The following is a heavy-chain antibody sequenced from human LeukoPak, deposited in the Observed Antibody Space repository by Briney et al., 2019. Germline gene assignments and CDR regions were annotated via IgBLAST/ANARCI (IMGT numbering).Heavy chain of an antibody. CDR1: GGTFSSYA. Sequence: SVKVSCKASGGTFSSYAISWVRQAPGQGLEWMGGIIPIFGTANYAQKFQGRVTITTDESTSTAYMELSSLRSEDTAVYYCASRNKWFGELLDDYWGQGTLVTVSS. J-gene: IGHJ4*02. V-gene: IGHV1-69*05. D-gene: IGHD3-10*01. CDR2: IIPIFGTA. CDR3: ASRNKWFGELLDDY.